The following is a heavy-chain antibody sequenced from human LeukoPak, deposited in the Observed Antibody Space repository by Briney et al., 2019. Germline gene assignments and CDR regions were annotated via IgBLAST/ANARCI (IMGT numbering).Heavy chain of an antibody. J-gene: IGHJ4*02. CDR3: AARPPRAVAGPFDY. CDR1: GFTFSTYA. Sequence: TGGSLRLSCAASGFTFSTYAMSWFRQARGKGLEWVSGFSYNGGTWYADSVKGRFTISRDSSKNTLYLQMNSLRAEDTAVYYCAARPPRAVAGPFDYWGQGTLVTVSS. D-gene: IGHD6-19*01. V-gene: IGHV3-23*01. CDR2: FSYNGGT.